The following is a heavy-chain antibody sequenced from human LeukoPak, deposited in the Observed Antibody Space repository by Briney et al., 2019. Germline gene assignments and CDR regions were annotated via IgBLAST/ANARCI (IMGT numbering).Heavy chain of an antibody. CDR3: ARSSSGAFDI. Sequence: GASLLISCKGSGYSFTSYWISWVRQLPGKGLEWMGRIDPSDSYTNYSPSFQGHVTISADKSITTAYLQWSSLKASDTAMYYCARSSSGAFDIWGQGTMVTVSS. J-gene: IGHJ3*02. D-gene: IGHD6-6*01. CDR1: GYSFTSYW. CDR2: IDPSDSYT. V-gene: IGHV5-10-1*01.